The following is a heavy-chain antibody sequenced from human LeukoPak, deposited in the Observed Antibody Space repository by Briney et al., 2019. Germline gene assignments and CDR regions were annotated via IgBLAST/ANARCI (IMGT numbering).Heavy chain of an antibody. D-gene: IGHD1-20*01. CDR1: GYRFTSHW. CDR2: IHPDDSET. J-gene: IGHJ6*03. V-gene: IGHV5-51*01. CDR3: ARRVTGNYYYYMDI. Sequence: GESLKISCKTSGYRFTSHWIAWVRQTPGKGLERMGIIHPDDSETKYSPSFQGHVTISVDKTFNTAYLQWNSLKASDTAIYYCARRVTGNYYYYMDIWGKGTTVIVSS.